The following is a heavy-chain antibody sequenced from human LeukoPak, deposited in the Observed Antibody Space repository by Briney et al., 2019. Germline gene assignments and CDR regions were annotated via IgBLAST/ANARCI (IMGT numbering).Heavy chain of an antibody. CDR2: IIPMFDIA. CDR1: GGTVSSSA. V-gene: IGHV1-69*04. Sequence: SVRVSCKASGGTVSSSAISWVRQAPGQGLEWMGRIIPMFDIANYAQKFQGRVTITADKSTNTAYMELSSLSSEDTAVYYCARDHEDTAVVTYFDHWGQGTLVTVSS. CDR3: ARDHEDTAVVTYFDH. J-gene: IGHJ4*02. D-gene: IGHD5-18*01.